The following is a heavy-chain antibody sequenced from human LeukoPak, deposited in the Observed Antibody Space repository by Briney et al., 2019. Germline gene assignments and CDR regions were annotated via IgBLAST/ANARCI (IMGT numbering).Heavy chain of an antibody. CDR2: IDWDDDK. CDR3: ARIRSYDFWSGYYFFDY. D-gene: IGHD3-3*01. Sequence: TLSLTCTVSGGSISNSNYYWGWIRQPPGKALEWLARIDWDDDKYYSTSLKTRLTISKDTSKNQVVLTMTNMDPVDTATYYCARIRSYDFWSGYYFFDYWGQGTLVTVSS. J-gene: IGHJ4*02. V-gene: IGHV2-70*11. CDR1: GGSISNSNYY.